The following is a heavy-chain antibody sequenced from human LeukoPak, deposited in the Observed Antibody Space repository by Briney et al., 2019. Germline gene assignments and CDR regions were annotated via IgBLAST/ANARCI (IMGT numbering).Heavy chain of an antibody. CDR3: AKAPGYCSSTSCYVFEDWFDP. D-gene: IGHD2-2*01. Sequence: GGSLRLSCAASGFTFSSYGMHWVRQAPGKGLEWVAVISYDGSNKYYADSVKGRFTISRDNSKNTLYLQMNSLRAEDTAVYYCAKAPGYCSSTSCYVFEDWFDPWGQGTLVTVSS. V-gene: IGHV3-30*18. CDR1: GFTFSSYG. J-gene: IGHJ5*02. CDR2: ISYDGSNK.